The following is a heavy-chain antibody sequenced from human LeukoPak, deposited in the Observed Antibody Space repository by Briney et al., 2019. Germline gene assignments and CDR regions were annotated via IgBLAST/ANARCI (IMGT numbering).Heavy chain of an antibody. Sequence: PGGSLRLSCAASGFTFSSYSMNWVRQAPGKGLEWVSSISSSSSYIYYADSVKGRFTISRDNAKNSLYLQMNSLRAEDTAAYYCARNNMGYYYYMGVWGKGTTVTVSS. CDR1: GFTFSSYS. V-gene: IGHV3-21*01. J-gene: IGHJ6*03. CDR2: ISSSSSYI. D-gene: IGHD1/OR15-1a*01. CDR3: ARNNMGYYYYMGV.